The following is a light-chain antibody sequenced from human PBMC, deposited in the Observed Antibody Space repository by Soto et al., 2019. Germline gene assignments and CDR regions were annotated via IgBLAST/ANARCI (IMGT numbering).Light chain of an antibody. V-gene: IGKV3-11*01. CDR2: DAS. CDR1: QSVSSY. J-gene: IGKJ2*01. CDR3: QQPYT. Sequence: EIVLTQSPGTLSLSPGERATLSCRASQSVSSYLAWYQQKPGQAPRLLIYDASNRATGIPARFSGSGSGTGFTLTISSLEPEDFAVYYCQQPYTFGQGTKLEIK.